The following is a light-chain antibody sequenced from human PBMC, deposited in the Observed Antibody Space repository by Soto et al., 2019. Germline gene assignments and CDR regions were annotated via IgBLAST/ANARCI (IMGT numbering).Light chain of an antibody. Sequence: DIVMTQSPLSLPVTPGEPASISCRSSQSLLHSNGYNYLDWYLQKPGQSPQLLIYLGSNRASGVPDRFSGSGSGTDFTVKISRVEAEDVGVYHCMQALQTPRGLTFGGGTKVEIK. J-gene: IGKJ4*01. CDR3: MQALQTPRGLT. V-gene: IGKV2-28*01. CDR2: LGS. CDR1: QSLLHSNGYNY.